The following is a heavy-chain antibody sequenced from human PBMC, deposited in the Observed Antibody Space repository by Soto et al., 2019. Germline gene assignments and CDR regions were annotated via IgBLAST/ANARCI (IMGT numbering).Heavy chain of an antibody. Sequence: PSETLSLTCAVYGGSFSGYYWSWIRQPPGKGLEWIGEINHSGSTNYNPSLKSRVTISVDTSKNQFSLKLSSVTAADTAVYYCAIIGFGYYYYGMDVWGQGTTVTVSS. V-gene: IGHV4-34*01. J-gene: IGHJ6*02. CDR2: INHSGST. CDR1: GGSFSGYY. CDR3: AIIGFGYYYYGMDV. D-gene: IGHD3-10*01.